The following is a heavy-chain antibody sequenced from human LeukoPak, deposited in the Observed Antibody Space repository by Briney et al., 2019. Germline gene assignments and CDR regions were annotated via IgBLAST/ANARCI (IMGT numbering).Heavy chain of an antibody. V-gene: IGHV3-49*03. Sequence: GGSLRLSCTASGFTFGDYAMSWFRQAPGKGLEWVGFIRSKAYGGTTEYAASVKGRFTISRGDSKSIAYLQMNSLKTEDTAVYYCTRDADQLAVADYYYYGMDVWGQGTTVTVSS. CDR2: IRSKAYGGTT. CDR3: TRDADQLAVADYYYYGMDV. CDR1: GFTFGDYA. D-gene: IGHD6-19*01. J-gene: IGHJ6*02.